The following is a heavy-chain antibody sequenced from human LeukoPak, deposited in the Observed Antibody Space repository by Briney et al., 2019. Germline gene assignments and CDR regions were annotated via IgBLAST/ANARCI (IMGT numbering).Heavy chain of an antibody. D-gene: IGHD4-23*01. CDR3: ARDVPDYGGNSDY. J-gene: IGHJ4*02. CDR1: GFIFTNYN. V-gene: IGHV3-21*01. Sequence: PGGSLRLSCAASGFIFTNYNLNWVRQAPGKGLEWISSISGGSTYIYYADSVRGRFTISRDNAKNSVYLQMNSLRGEDTAVYYCARDVPDYGGNSDYWGQGTLVTVSS. CDR2: ISGGSTYI.